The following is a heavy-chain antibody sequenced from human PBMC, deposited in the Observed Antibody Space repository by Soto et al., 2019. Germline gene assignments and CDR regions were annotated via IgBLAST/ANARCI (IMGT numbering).Heavy chain of an antibody. CDR1: GFSFSNYA. D-gene: IGHD2-21*02. J-gene: IGHJ4*02. CDR2: ITSNGGGT. CDR3: ARADSGGDYHY. V-gene: IGHV3-64*01. Sequence: EVQLVESGGGLVQPGGSLRLSCAASGFSFSNYAMHWVRQAPGKGLEYVSAITSNGGGTYYANSVKGRFTISRDNSKNTLSLQMGSLRAEDMAVYYCARADSGGDYHYWGQGTLVTVSS.